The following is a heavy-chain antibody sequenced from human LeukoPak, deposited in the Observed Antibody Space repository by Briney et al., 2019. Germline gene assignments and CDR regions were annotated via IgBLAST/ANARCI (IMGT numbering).Heavy chain of an antibody. J-gene: IGHJ5*01. V-gene: IGHV4-4*07. CDR2: MFYSGNT. D-gene: IGHD2-2*01. CDR3: ARDQEHCSGTSCYPYWYDS. CDR1: GASITSYH. Sequence: SETLSLTCTVSGASITSYHWSWIRQPAGKGLEWIGRMFYSGNTDYNPSLKSRLTMSIDTSKNQFSLKLSSVTAADTAVYFCARDQEHCSGTSCYPYWYDSWGQGTLVTVSA.